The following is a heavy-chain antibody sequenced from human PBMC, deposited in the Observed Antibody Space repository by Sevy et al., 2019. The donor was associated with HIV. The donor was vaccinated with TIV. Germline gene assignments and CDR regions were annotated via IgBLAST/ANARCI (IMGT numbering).Heavy chain of an antibody. CDR1: GGSISSSSYY. V-gene: IGHV4-39*01. CDR2: IYYSGST. D-gene: IGHD3-3*01. Sequence: SETLSLTYTVSGGSISSSSYYWGWIRQPPGKGLEWIGSIYYSGSTYYNPSLKSRVTISVDTSKNQFSLKLSSVTAADTAVYYCARQSPNYDFWSGYKPASYYFDYWGQGTLVTVSS. CDR3: ARQSPNYDFWSGYKPASYYFDY. J-gene: IGHJ4*02.